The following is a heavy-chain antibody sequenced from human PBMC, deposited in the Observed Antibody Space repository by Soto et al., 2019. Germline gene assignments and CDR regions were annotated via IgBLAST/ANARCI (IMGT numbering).Heavy chain of an antibody. CDR1: GYIFTNYG. CDR3: ARAMYFWNSSGYYLSGWFDP. J-gene: IGHJ5*02. V-gene: IGHV1-18*01. D-gene: IGHD3-22*01. CDR2: ISAYNGNT. Sequence: GASVKVSCKASGYIFTNYGITWVRQAPGQGLEWMGWISAYNGNTNYAQRLQGRVTMTTDTSTSTAYMELRSLRSDDTAVYYCARAMYFWNSSGYYLSGWFDPWGQGTLVTVSS.